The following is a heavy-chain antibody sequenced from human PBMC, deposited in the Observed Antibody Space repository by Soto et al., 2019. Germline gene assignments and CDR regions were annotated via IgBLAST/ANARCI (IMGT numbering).Heavy chain of an antibody. CDR2: ISSDGSNK. J-gene: IGHJ4*02. Sequence: QVQLVESGGGVVQPGRSLGLSWPAPGFAFSTYAMHWVRQAPGNGMEWVVVISSDGSNKYYADSVKGRFTISRDNSKNTLYMQMNSLRAEDTAVYYCATPGTGSYPRWGQGTLVTVSS. CDR1: GFAFSTYA. CDR3: ATPGTGSYPR. D-gene: IGHD1-26*01. V-gene: IGHV3-30*03.